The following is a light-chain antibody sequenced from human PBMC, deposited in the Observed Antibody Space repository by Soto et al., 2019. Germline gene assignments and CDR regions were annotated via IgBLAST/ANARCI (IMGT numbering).Light chain of an antibody. CDR3: QRSYSNPLFT. Sequence: DIQMTQSPSSLSASVGDRVTITCRASQSIGSHLNWYQQKPGKAPKLLIYAASSLQSGVPSRFSGSGSGTDFTLTISSLQPEDFATYYCQRSYSNPLFTFGPGTKVDIK. V-gene: IGKV1-39*01. CDR2: AAS. J-gene: IGKJ3*01. CDR1: QSIGSH.